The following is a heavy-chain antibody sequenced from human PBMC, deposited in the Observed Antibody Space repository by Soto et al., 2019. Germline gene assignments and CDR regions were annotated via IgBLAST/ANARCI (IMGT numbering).Heavy chain of an antibody. V-gene: IGHV3-33*01. J-gene: IGHJ4*02. Sequence: GESLKISCAAAGFTFSYYGIHWVRQAPGKVLEWVAVIYYDGSNEYYADSVKGRFTISRDNSKNTLYLQMNSLSAEDTAFYYCARGGSSAWQPFYFDSWGQGTLVTVSS. CDR3: ARGGSSAWQPFYFDS. CDR2: IYYDGSNE. D-gene: IGHD6-19*01. CDR1: GFTFSYYG.